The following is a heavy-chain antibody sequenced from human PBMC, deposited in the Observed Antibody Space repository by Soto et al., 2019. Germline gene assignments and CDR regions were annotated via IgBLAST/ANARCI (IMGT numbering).Heavy chain of an antibody. CDR3: VRDHFEGGDGGPYDAFDI. J-gene: IGHJ3*02. V-gene: IGHV4-30-2*01. CDR1: GVSLSSSPHA. CDR2: IYQTGDA. Sequence: QLQLQESGSGLVEPSQTLSLTCAVSGVSLSSSPHAWNWIRQPPGKGLEWIAKIYQTGDALYNPSLQSRVTISMDTSKNQFSVRLSSVTAADTAMYYCVRDHFEGGDGGPYDAFDIWGRGTMVIVSS. D-gene: IGHD2-21*01.